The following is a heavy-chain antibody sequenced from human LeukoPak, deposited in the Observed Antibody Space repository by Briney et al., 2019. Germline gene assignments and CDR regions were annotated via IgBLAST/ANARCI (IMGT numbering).Heavy chain of an antibody. CDR3: ARDPYYDSSGYSYSRFDY. CDR2: ISAYNGNT. J-gene: IGHJ4*02. D-gene: IGHD3-22*01. CDR1: GYTFTSYG. V-gene: IGHV1-18*01. Sequence: ASVKVSCKASGYTFTSYGISWVRQAPGQGLEWMGWISAYNGNTNYAQKLQGRVTMTTDTSTSTAYMELRSLRSDDTAVYYCARDPYYDSSGYSYSRFDYWGQGTLVTVSS.